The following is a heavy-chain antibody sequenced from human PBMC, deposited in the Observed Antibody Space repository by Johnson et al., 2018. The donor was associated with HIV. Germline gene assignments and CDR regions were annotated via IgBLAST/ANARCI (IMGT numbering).Heavy chain of an antibody. D-gene: IGHD1-26*01. V-gene: IGHV3-43D*04. Sequence: VQLVESGGVVVQPGGSLRLSCAASGFTFDDYAMHWVRQAPGKGLAWVSLISWDGGSTGYAGSVKGRFTISRDNAKNSLYLQMNSLRAEDTALYYCAKNKQVWGLLPVDAFDIWGQGTLITVSS. CDR2: ISWDGGST. CDR3: AKNKQVWGLLPVDAFDI. J-gene: IGHJ3*02. CDR1: GFTFDDYA.